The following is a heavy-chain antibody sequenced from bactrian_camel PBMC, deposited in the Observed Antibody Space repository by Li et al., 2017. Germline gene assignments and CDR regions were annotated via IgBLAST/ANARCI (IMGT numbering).Heavy chain of an antibody. CDR1: GVDTEFYY. V-gene: IGHV3S55*01. CDR3: AARSVGWCPLFEHWLGKRAYTPAGYFAN. D-gene: IGHD1*01. Sequence: VQLVESGGGSVQAGGALRLSCAASGVDTEFYYMAWFRQAPGKEREGVAVIDKNGVTRYDGSVKVRFTISQDSAKNILYLQMRSLRPEDAAMYYCAARSVGWCPLFEHWLGKRAYTPAGYFANWGQGTQVTVS. CDR2: IDKNGVT. J-gene: IGHJ6*01.